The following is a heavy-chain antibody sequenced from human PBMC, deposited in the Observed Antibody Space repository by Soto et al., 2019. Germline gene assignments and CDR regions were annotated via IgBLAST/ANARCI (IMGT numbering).Heavy chain of an antibody. D-gene: IGHD1-20*01. V-gene: IGHV4-59*01. Sequence: QVQLQESGPGLVKPSETLSLICTVSGGSISSYYWSWIRQPPGKGLEWIGYIYYSGSTNYNHSLKSRVTISVATSKNQFSLKLSSVTAADTAVYYCARDGYKVTPNYYYGMDVWGQGTTVTVSS. CDR1: GGSISSYY. J-gene: IGHJ6*02. CDR2: IYYSGST. CDR3: ARDGYKVTPNYYYGMDV.